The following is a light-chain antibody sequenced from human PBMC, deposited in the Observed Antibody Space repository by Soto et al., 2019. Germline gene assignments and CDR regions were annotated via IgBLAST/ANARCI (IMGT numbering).Light chain of an antibody. V-gene: IGLV1-44*01. Sequence: QLVLTQPPSASGTPGQRVTISCSGSRSNIGSYTVNWYQQLPGTAPKLLIYNNNHRPSGVPDRFSGSKSGTSASLAISGLQSEDEADYYCAAWDASLNGVVFGGGTKLTVL. CDR1: RSNIGSYT. J-gene: IGLJ2*01. CDR3: AAWDASLNGVV. CDR2: NNN.